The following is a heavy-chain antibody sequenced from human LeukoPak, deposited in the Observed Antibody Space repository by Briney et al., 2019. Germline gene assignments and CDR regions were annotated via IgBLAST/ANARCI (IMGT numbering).Heavy chain of an antibody. CDR3: ARGTRTYGMDA. V-gene: IGHV1-8*01. Sequence: GASVKVSCKASGYTFTSYDINWVRQATGQGLEWMGWMNPSSSNTGYAQKFQGRVTMTRNTSISTAYMELSSLRSEDTAVYYCARGTRTYGMDAWGQGTTVTVSS. D-gene: IGHD2-2*01. CDR2: MNPSSSNT. J-gene: IGHJ6*02. CDR1: GYTFTSYD.